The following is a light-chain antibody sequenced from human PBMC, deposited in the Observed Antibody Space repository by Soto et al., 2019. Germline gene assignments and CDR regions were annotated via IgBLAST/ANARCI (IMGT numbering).Light chain of an antibody. CDR3: QSYDSSLSGYV. CDR2: GNS. Sequence: QSALPQPPSVSGAPGQRVTISCTGSSSNIGAGYDVHWYQQLPGTAPKLLIYGNSNRPSGVPDRFSGSKSGTSASLAITGLQAEDEADYYCQSYDSSLSGYVFGTGTKVTVL. J-gene: IGLJ1*01. CDR1: SSNIGAGYD. V-gene: IGLV1-40*01.